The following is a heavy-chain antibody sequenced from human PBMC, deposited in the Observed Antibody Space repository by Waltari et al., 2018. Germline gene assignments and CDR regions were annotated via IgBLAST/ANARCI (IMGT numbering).Heavy chain of an antibody. CDR3: ARGGMTWYGFDY. CDR2: VSDGGDII. V-gene: IGHV3-23*01. CDR1: GFTFSSYA. Sequence: EVQLLESGGGLVQPGGSLRLSCAASGFTFSSYALSWVRQAPGKGLEWVAAVSDGGDIIYYADSVKSRFTISRDHSKNTLYLQMNSLRVEDTALFYCARGGMTWYGFDYWGQGTLVTVSS. D-gene: IGHD6-13*01. J-gene: IGHJ4*02.